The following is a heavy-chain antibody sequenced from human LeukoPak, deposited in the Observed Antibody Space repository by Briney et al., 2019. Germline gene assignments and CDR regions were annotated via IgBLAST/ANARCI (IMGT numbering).Heavy chain of an antibody. Sequence: LGGSLEISWQGSGSLFANYWIGRGRQLPGTGLEWMGIIYPGDSDTRYSPSFQGQVTISADKSISTAYLQWNSLKASDTAMYYCARHFRDDHRTLDNWGEGTLVSVSS. J-gene: IGHJ4*02. V-gene: IGHV5-51*01. CDR2: IYPGDSDT. D-gene: IGHD2-21*01. CDR3: ARHFRDDHRTLDN. CDR1: GSLFANYW.